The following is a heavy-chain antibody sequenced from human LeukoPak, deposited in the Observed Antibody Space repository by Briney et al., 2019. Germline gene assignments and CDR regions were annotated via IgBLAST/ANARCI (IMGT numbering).Heavy chain of an antibody. Sequence: SQTLSLTCNVSGGSISSGGYYWSWIRQHPGKGLEWIGYIYYSGSTYYNPSLKSRVTISVDTSKNQFSLKLSSVTAADTAVHYCARLVVITRTVDYWGQGTLVTVSS. D-gene: IGHD3-22*01. J-gene: IGHJ4*02. CDR2: IYYSGST. CDR1: GGSISSGGYY. CDR3: ARLVVITRTVDY. V-gene: IGHV4-31*03.